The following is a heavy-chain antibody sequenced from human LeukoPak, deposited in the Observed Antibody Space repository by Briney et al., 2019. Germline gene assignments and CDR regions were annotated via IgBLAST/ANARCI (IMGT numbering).Heavy chain of an antibody. J-gene: IGHJ1*01. D-gene: IGHD1-26*01. CDR3: SGHGTSLSTYFQH. Sequence: GGSLRLSCTASGFTFGDYAMNWVRQAPGKGLEWVGFIRSKAYGGTADYAASVKGRFTISRDDSKSIAYLQMNSLKTEDTAVYYCSGHGTSLSTYFQHWGQGTLVTVSS. CDR1: GFTFGDYA. CDR2: IRSKAYGGTA. V-gene: IGHV3-49*04.